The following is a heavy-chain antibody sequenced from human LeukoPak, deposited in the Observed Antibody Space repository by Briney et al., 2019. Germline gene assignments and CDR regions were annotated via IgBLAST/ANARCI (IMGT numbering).Heavy chain of an antibody. CDR1: GYTFTSYG. J-gene: IGHJ4*02. D-gene: IGHD1-26*01. Sequence: GASVKVSCKASGYTFTSYGISWVRQAPGQGLEWMGWISAYNGNTNYAQKLQGRVTMTTDTSTSTAYMELRSLRSDDTAVYYCARSGRMEWELLIIDYWGQGTLVTVSS. CDR2: ISAYNGNT. CDR3: ARSGRMEWELLIIDY. V-gene: IGHV1-18*01.